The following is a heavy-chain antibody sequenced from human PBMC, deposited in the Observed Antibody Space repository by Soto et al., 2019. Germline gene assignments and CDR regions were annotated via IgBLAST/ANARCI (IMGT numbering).Heavy chain of an antibody. CDR1: GFAFSGSA. J-gene: IGHJ5*02. CDR2: IRSKGHNYAT. V-gene: IGHV3-73*02. D-gene: IGHD3-16*01. CDR3: TRDLFSYDYSGILWFDP. Sequence: EVQLVESGGGLVQPGGSLKLSCAASGFAFSGSAMYWVRQASGKGPEWVGRIRSKGHNYATEYAASVKGRFTISRDDSKNTAYLQMNSLQTEDTAVYYCTRDLFSYDYSGILWFDPWGQGTLVTVSS.